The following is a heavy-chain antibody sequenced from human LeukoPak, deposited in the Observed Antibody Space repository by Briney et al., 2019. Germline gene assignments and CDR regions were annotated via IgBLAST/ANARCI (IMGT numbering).Heavy chain of an antibody. D-gene: IGHD2-15*01. CDR3: ARTCSGGSCYGTNWFDP. J-gene: IGHJ5*02. CDR2: INPNSGGT. V-gene: IGHV1-2*02. CDR1: GYTFTGYY. Sequence: ASVKVSCKASGYTFTGYYMHWVRQAPGQGLEWMGWINPNSGGTNYAQKFQGRVTMTRDTPISTAYMELSRLRSDDTAVYYCARTCSGGSCYGTNWFDPWGQGTLVTVSS.